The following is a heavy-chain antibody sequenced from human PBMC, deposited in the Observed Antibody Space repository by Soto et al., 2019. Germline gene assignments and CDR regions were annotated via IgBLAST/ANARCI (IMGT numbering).Heavy chain of an antibody. CDR1: GGTFSSYA. V-gene: IGHV1-69*01. CDR2: IIPISDTT. Sequence: QVQLVQSGAEVKKPGSSVKVSCKASGGTFSSYAISWVRQAPGQGLEWMGGIIPISDTTNYAQKSQGRVTITADESTSTAYMELSSLRSEDTAVYYCARSQGSSTSLEIYYYYYYGIDVWGQGTTVTVSS. D-gene: IGHD2-2*01. J-gene: IGHJ6*02. CDR3: ARSQGSSTSLEIYYYYYYGIDV.